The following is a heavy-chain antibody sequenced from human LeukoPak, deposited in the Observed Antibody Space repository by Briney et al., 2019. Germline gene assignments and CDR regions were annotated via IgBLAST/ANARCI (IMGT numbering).Heavy chain of an antibody. CDR1: GFTLSSYS. CDR2: ISSSSSYI. V-gene: IGHV3-21*01. D-gene: IGHD4-23*01. Sequence: GGSLRLSCAASGFTLSSYSMNWVRQAPGKGLEWVSSISSSSSYIYYADSVKGRFTISRDNAKNSLYLQMNSLRAEDTAVYYCARDLLFGGFFPTVGDWGQGTLVTVSS. J-gene: IGHJ4*02. CDR3: ARDLLFGGFFPTVGD.